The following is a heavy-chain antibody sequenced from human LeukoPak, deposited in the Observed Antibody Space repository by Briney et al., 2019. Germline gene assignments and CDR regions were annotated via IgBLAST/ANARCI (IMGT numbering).Heavy chain of an antibody. CDR2: IYYSGTT. V-gene: IGHV4-39*07. Sequence: SETLSLTCTVSGGSISSSSHYWGWVCQPPGKGLEWIGTIYYSGTTYYNPSLKSRVTISVDTSKNQFSLKLSSVTAADTAVYYCARVGEYGCCIPGTCFSPFGYWGQGTLVTVSS. D-gene: IGHD2-15*01. CDR3: ARVGEYGCCIPGTCFSPFGY. J-gene: IGHJ4*02. CDR1: GGSISSSSHY.